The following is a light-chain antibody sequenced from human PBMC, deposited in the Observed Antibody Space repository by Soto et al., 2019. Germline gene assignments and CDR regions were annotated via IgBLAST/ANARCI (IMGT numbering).Light chain of an antibody. CDR1: QSVSSSY. CDR3: QQYGSSPRT. CDR2: GAS. Sequence: EIVLTKSPGTLSLSPGERATLSCRASQSVSSSYLAWYQQKPGQAPRLLIYGASSRATGIQDRFSGSGSGTDFTLTIRRLEPEDFAVYYCQQYGSSPRTFGPGTKVDIK. V-gene: IGKV3-20*01. J-gene: IGKJ3*01.